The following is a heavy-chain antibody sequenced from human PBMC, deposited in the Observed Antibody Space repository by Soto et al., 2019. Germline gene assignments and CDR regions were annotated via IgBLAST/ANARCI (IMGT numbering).Heavy chain of an antibody. CDR2: ISWNSGSI. V-gene: IGHV3-9*01. D-gene: IGHD3-10*02. CDR1: GFTFDDYA. J-gene: IGHJ4*02. Sequence: GGSLRLSCAASGFTFDDYAMHWVRQAPGKGLEWVSGISWNSGSIGYADSVKGRFTISRDNANNPLYLQMNSLRAEDTALYYCSKDTHLSYVPKAFEYWGQGALVTVSS. CDR3: SKDTHLSYVPKAFEY.